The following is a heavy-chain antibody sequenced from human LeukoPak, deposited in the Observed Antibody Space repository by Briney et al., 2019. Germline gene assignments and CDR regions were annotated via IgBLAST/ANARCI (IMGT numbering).Heavy chain of an antibody. CDR3: ARASIVLRFLEWLVDNPHFYLDAFDI. CDR2: IYYSGST. V-gene: IGHV4-30-4*08. D-gene: IGHD3-3*01. CDR1: GGSISSGDYY. Sequence: PSETLSLTCTVSGGSISSGDYYWSWIRQPPGKGLEWMGYIYYSGSTYYNPSLKSRVTISVDTSKNQFSLKLSSVTAADTAVYYCARASIVLRFLEWLVDNPHFYLDAFDIWGQGTMVTVSS. J-gene: IGHJ3*02.